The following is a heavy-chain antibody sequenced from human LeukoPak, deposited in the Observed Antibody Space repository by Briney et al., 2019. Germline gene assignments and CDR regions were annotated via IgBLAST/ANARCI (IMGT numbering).Heavy chain of an antibody. CDR3: ARDPNPHFPPGESSSWYANYYYYYMDV. Sequence: GASVKVFCKASGYTFTGYYMHWVRQAPGQGLEWMGWINPNSGGTNYAQKFQGRVTMTRDTSISTAYMELSRLRSDDTAVYYCARDPNPHFPPGESSSWYANYYYYYMDVWGKGTTVTISS. CDR1: GYTFTGYY. CDR2: INPNSGGT. V-gene: IGHV1-2*02. J-gene: IGHJ6*03. D-gene: IGHD6-13*01.